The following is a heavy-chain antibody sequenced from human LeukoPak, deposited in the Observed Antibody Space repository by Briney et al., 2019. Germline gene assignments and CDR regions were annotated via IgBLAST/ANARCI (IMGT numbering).Heavy chain of an antibody. CDR1: GYTFTGYY. CDR2: INPNSGGT. V-gene: IGHV1-2*02. CDR3: ARDPAWGHIYLDY. D-gene: IGHD3-16*01. J-gene: IGHJ4*02. Sequence: ASVKVSCKASGYTFTGYYMHWVRQAPGQGLEWMGWINPNSGGTNYAQKFQGRVTMTRDTSISTAYMELSRLRSDDTAVYYCARDPAWGHIYLDYWGQGTLVTVSS.